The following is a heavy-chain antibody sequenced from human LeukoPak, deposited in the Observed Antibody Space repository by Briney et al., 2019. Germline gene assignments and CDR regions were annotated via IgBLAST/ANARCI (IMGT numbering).Heavy chain of an antibody. D-gene: IGHD1-1*01. Sequence: ASVKVSCKVSGYTLTELSMHWVRQAPGKGLEWMGGFDPEDGETIYARKFQGRVTMTEDTSTDTAYMELSSLRSEDTAVYYCATGSGPTGTHYYYYYGMDVWGQGTTVTVSS. J-gene: IGHJ6*02. CDR1: GYTLTELS. CDR2: FDPEDGET. V-gene: IGHV1-24*01. CDR3: ATGSGPTGTHYYYYYGMDV.